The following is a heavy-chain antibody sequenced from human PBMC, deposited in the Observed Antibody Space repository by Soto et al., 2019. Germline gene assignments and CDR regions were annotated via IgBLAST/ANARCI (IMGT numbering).Heavy chain of an antibody. J-gene: IGHJ4*02. CDR1: GFTFSDYY. V-gene: IGHV3-11*06. CDR2: ISSSSSYT. D-gene: IGHD6-6*01. CDR3: ARAETYSSSSPYFDY. Sequence: PGGSLRLSCAASGFTFSDYYMSWIRQAPGKGLEWVSYISSSSSYTNYADSVKGRFTISRDNAKNSLYLQMNSLRAEDTAVYYCARAETYSSSSPYFDYWGQGTLVTVSS.